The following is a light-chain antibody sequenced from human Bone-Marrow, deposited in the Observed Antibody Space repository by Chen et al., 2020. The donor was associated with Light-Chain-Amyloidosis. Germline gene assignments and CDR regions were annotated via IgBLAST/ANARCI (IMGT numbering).Light chain of an antibody. CDR1: DLPTKY. CDR2: RDT. CDR3: QSADSSGTYEAI. Sequence: SYELPPPPSVSGSPGQTPRPTRSGDDLPTKYAYWYQQKPGQAPVLVIHRDTERPSGISERFSGSSSGTTATLTISGVQAEDEADYHCQSADSSGTYEAIFGGGTKLTVL. V-gene: IGLV3-25*03. J-gene: IGLJ2*01.